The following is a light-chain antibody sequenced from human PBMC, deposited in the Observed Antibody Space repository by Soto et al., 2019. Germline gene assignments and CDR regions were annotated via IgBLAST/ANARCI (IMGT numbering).Light chain of an antibody. J-gene: IGKJ1*01. V-gene: IGKV1-5*03. CDR2: KAS. CDR1: QSISNW. CDR3: QQYNSYSWT. Sequence: DIQMTQSPSTLSASVGDRVTITCRASQSISNWLAWYQQRPGKAPRLLIYKASNLESGVPSRFSGSGSGTEFTLIITSLQPDDSETYYCQQYNSYSWTFGQGTKVEIX.